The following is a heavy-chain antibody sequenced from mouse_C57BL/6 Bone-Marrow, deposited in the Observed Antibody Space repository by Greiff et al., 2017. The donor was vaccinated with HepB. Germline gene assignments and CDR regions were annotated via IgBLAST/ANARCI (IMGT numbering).Heavy chain of an antibody. Sequence: QVQLQQSGAELVRPGASVTLSCKASGYTFTDYEMHWVKQTPVHGLEWIGAIYPETGGTAYNQKFKGKAILTADKSSSTAYMELRSLTSEDSAVYYCTRRGVGYYAMDYWGQGTSVTVSS. J-gene: IGHJ4*01. CDR2: IYPETGGT. CDR3: TRRGVGYYAMDY. D-gene: IGHD1-1*01. V-gene: IGHV1-15*01. CDR1: GYTFTDYE.